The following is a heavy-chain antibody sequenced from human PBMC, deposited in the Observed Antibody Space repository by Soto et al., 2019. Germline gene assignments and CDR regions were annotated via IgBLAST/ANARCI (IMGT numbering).Heavy chain of an antibody. Sequence: QITLKESGPTLVKPTQTLTLTCTFSGFSLSTSGVGVVWIRQPPGKALEWLALIYWDEDKRYSPSLKSRLTITKHTPKNLVVLTITNMDPVDTATYYGAHCSGYYYACDYWGQGTLVTVSS. CDR2: IYWDEDK. CDR1: GFSLSTSGVG. J-gene: IGHJ4*02. CDR3: AHCSGYYYACDY. D-gene: IGHD3-22*01. V-gene: IGHV2-5*02.